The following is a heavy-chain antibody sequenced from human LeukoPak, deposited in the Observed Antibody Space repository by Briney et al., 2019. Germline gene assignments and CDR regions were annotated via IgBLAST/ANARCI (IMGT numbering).Heavy chain of an antibody. Sequence: ASVKVSCKPSGGTFSSYAISWVRQAPGQGLEWMGGIIPIFGTANYAQKFQGRVTITTDESTSTAYMELSSLRSEDTAVYYCARDSDSSGWATFDYWGQGTLVTVSS. CDR2: IIPIFGTA. D-gene: IGHD6-19*01. V-gene: IGHV1-69*05. CDR1: GGTFSSYA. CDR3: ARDSDSSGWATFDY. J-gene: IGHJ4*02.